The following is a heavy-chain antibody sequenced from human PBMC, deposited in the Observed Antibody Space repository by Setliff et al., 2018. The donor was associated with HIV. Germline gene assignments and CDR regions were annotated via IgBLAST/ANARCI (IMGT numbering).Heavy chain of an antibody. CDR1: GGPFTSSS. V-gene: IGHV1-69*02. CDR2: IIPILGVP. CDR3: ASAGAWQRNALDI. Sequence: RASVKVSCKASGGPFTSSSIGWVRQAPGQGLEWMGRIIPILGVPRYAQKFQGRVTITADKSTSTSYMHLSSLRAEDTAVYYCASAGAWQRNALDIWGQGTMVTVSS. D-gene: IGHD5-12*01. J-gene: IGHJ3*02.